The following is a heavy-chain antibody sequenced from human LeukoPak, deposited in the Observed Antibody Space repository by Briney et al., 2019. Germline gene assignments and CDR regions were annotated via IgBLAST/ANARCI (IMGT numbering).Heavy chain of an antibody. CDR3: ARVGRSGWTVDY. D-gene: IGHD6-19*01. Sequence: GGSLRLSCAASGFTFSDYNMNWVRQAPGKGLEWVSYISSSSSNIYHADSVKGRFTISRDNAKNSLHLQMNSLRAEDTAVYYCARVGRSGWTVDYWGQGTQVTVSS. CDR1: GFTFSDYN. V-gene: IGHV3-48*04. J-gene: IGHJ4*02. CDR2: ISSSSSNI.